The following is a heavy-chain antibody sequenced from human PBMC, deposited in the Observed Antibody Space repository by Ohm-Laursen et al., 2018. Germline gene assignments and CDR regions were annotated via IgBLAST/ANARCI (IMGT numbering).Heavy chain of an antibody. D-gene: IGHD3-22*01. CDR3: AKKGYGGSSYYPDY. V-gene: IGHV3-23*01. J-gene: IGHJ4*02. CDR1: GFTFSSYA. Sequence: SLRLSCAASGFTFSSYAMSWVHQAPGKGLEWVSTISSSGGSTYYADSVKGRFTISRGNSKSTLYLQMNSLRAEDTAVYYCAKKGYGGSSYYPDYWGQGTLVTVSS. CDR2: ISSSGGST.